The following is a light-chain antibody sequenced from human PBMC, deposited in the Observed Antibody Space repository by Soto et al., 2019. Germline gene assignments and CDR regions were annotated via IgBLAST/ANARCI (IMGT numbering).Light chain of an antibody. J-gene: IGLJ3*02. CDR3: QTWGTGFQV. V-gene: IGLV4-69*01. CDR2: LKSDGTH. CDR1: SGHSTYA. Sequence: QLVLTQSLSASASLGASVKLTCTLSSGHSTYAIAWHQHQAEKGPRYLMNLKSDGTHTKGDGIPDRFSGSSSGAERYLTISSLQSDDEADYYCQTWGTGFQVFGGGTKVTVL.